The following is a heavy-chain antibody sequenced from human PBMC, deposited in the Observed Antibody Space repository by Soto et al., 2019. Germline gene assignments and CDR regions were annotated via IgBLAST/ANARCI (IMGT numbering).Heavy chain of an antibody. D-gene: IGHD3-10*01. CDR1: GYTFTDYY. CDR3: ARGVILYHGSVMHVPSGMDV. V-gene: IGHV1-2*04. J-gene: IGHJ6*02. Sequence: ASVKVSCKASGYTFTDYYIHWVRQAPGQGLEWMGWINPKTGGTNYAQNFQDWVTMTRDTTFTAAYMELSGLKSDDTAMYYCARGVILYHGSVMHVPSGMDVWGQGTTVTVSS. CDR2: INPKTGGT.